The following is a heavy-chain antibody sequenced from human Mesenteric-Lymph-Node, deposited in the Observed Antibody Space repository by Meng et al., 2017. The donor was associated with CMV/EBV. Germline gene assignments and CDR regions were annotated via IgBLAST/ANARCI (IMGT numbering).Heavy chain of an antibody. Sequence: SGGAFTSNSWWSWVRQAPGKGLEWLGEISDSGATAYNPSLNSRVAISVDGSKNEFLLKLTSVTAADTAMYYCTRGQDSTGYHEYFQHWGQGTLVTVSS. CDR3: TRGQDSTGYHEYFQH. D-gene: IGHD3-22*01. CDR1: GGAFTSNSW. J-gene: IGHJ1*01. CDR2: ISDSGAT. V-gene: IGHV4-4*02.